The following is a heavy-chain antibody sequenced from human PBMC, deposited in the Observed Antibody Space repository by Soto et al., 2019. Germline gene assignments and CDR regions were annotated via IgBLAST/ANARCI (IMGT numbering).Heavy chain of an antibody. V-gene: IGHV3-23*01. Sequence: DVQVLESGGDLVQPGESLRLSCAASGFTFSNYAMTWVRQAPGKGLEWVSTMSGSGDSIYYADSVKGRFTISRDNSKNTLNLQMNSLRADDWAVYYCATGRQMGYWGQGTLVIVSS. CDR1: GFTFSNYA. J-gene: IGHJ4*02. D-gene: IGHD7-27*01. CDR2: MSGSGDSI. CDR3: ATGRQMGY.